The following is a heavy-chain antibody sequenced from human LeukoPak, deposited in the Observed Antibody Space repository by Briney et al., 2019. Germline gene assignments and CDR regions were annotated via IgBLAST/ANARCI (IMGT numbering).Heavy chain of an antibody. V-gene: IGHV4-34*01. CDR2: INHSGST. CDR1: GGSFSGYY. Sequence: SETLSLTCAVYGGSFSGYYWSWIPQPPGKGLEWIGEINHSGSTNYNPSLKSRVTMSVDTSKNQFSLKLSSVTAADTAVYYCAREARFLEWLLDYWGQGTLVTVSS. D-gene: IGHD3-3*01. CDR3: AREARFLEWLLDY. J-gene: IGHJ4*02.